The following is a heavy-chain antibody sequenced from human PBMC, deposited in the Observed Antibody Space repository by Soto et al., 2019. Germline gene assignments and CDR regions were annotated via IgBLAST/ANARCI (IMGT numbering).Heavy chain of an antibody. J-gene: IGHJ6*03. CDR1: GFTFGSYA. CDR2: ISGSGRTT. D-gene: IGHD3-16*01. CDR3: AKFRGPSYSYSSMDV. V-gene: IGHV3-23*01. Sequence: EVQLLESGGGLVQPGGSLRLYCAASGFTFGSYAMNWLRQAPGRGLECVSFISGSGRTTYYADSVKGRFTVSRDNSKNALYLQMNSLRAEDTALYYCAKFRGPSYSYSSMDVWGKGTTVTVSS.